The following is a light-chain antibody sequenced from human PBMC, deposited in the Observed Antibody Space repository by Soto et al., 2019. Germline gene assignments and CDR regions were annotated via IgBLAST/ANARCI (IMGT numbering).Light chain of an antibody. CDR2: GAS. CDR1: QSINSNN. CDR3: QQYGSPALS. V-gene: IGKV3-20*01. Sequence: EIVLTPSPGTLSLSPGERATLSCRAAQSINSNNLAWYQQRPGQGPRLLIYGASTRATGIPDRFSGSGSGTDFTLTITRVEPEDFAMYYCQQYGSPALSFGGGTKVEI. J-gene: IGKJ4*01.